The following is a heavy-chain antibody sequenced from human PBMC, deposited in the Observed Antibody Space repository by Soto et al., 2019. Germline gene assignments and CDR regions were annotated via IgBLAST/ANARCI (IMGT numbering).Heavy chain of an antibody. CDR2: IYYSGST. J-gene: IGHJ4*02. CDR3: ASGRYSGYDRSPTFFDY. D-gene: IGHD5-12*01. Sequence: SQTLSLTCTVSGGSISSGGYYWSWIRQHPGKGLEWIGYIYYSGSTYYNPSLKSRVTISVDTSKNQFSLKLSSVTAADTAVYYCASGRYSGYDRSPTFFDYWGQGTLVTVSS. V-gene: IGHV4-31*03. CDR1: GGSISSGGYY.